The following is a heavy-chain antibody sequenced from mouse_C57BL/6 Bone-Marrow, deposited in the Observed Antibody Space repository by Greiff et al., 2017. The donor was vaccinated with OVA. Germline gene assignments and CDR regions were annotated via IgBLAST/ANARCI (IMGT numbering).Heavy chain of an antibody. D-gene: IGHD2-3*01. CDR2: IDPSDSYT. V-gene: IGHV1-50*01. CDR1: GYTFTSYW. J-gene: IGHJ3*01. Sequence: QVQLQQSGAELVKPGASVKLSCKASGYTFTSYWMQWVKQRPGQGLEWIGEIDPSDSYTNYSQKFKGKATLTVDASSSTAYMQLSSLTSEDSAVYYCARGVGYYVAWFAYWGQGTLVTVSA. CDR3: ARGVGYYVAWFAY.